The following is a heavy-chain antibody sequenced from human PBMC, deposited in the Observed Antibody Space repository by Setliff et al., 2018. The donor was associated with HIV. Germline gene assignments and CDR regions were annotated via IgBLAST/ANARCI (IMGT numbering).Heavy chain of an antibody. Sequence: ETLSLTCAVSGYSIRDNFFWGWVRQPPGKGLEWIGSIYPSGSTSYNPSLQSRVVMSVDTSKNQFSLRLISVTAADTAVYFCARVSKGDYGGNFDSWGQGTLVTVSS. V-gene: IGHV4-38-2*01. CDR1: GYSIRDNFF. D-gene: IGHD4-17*01. J-gene: IGHJ4*02. CDR3: ARVSKGDYGGNFDS. CDR2: IYPSGST.